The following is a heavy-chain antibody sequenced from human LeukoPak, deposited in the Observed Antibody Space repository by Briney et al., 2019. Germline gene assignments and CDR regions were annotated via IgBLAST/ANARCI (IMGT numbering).Heavy chain of an antibody. CDR3: ARVTQYDFWSGYYPGIDY. CDR2: INRSGST. D-gene: IGHD3-3*01. CDR1: GGSFSGYY. V-gene: IGHV4-34*01. J-gene: IGHJ4*02. Sequence: KASETLSLTCAVYGGSFSGYYWSWIRQPPGKGLEWIGEINRSGSTNYNPSLKSRVTISVDTSKNQFSLKLSSVTAADTAVYYCARVTQYDFWSGYYPGIDYWGQGTLVTVSS.